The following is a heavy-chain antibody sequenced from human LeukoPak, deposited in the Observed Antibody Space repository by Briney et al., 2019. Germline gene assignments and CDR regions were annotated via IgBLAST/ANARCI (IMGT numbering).Heavy chain of an antibody. CDR3: ARDPHDVTTVVTPGRAGAFDI. J-gene: IGHJ3*02. CDR2: ISYDGSNK. Sequence: PGGSLRLSCAASGFTFSSYAMHWVRQAPGKGLEWVAVISYDGSNKYYADSVKGRFTISRDNSKNTLYLQMNSLRAEDTAMYYCARDPHDVTTVVTPGRAGAFDIWGQGTMVTVSS. CDR1: GFTFSSYA. D-gene: IGHD4-23*01. V-gene: IGHV3-30*01.